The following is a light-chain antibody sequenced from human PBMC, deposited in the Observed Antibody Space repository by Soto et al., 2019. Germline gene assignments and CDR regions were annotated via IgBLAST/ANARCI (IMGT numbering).Light chain of an antibody. CDR1: SSNIGSNT. CDR2: SNN. Sequence: QSVLTQPPSASGTPGQRVTISCSGSSSNIGSNTVNWYQQLPGTAPKLLIYSNNQRPSGVPDRFSGSKSGTSASLAISGLQSEDEADYYCAAWDDSLNAYVFGTGPSSPS. J-gene: IGLJ1*01. V-gene: IGLV1-44*01. CDR3: AAWDDSLNAYV.